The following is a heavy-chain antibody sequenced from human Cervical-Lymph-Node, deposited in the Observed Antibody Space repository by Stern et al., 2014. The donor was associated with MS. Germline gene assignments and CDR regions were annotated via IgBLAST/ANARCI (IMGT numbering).Heavy chain of an antibody. CDR1: GFSLSTSGVG. D-gene: IGHD3-10*01. CDR3: AHSVYYGSGSYDPYYFDY. V-gene: IGHV2-5*02. J-gene: IGHJ4*02. Sequence: QITLKESGPTLVKPTQTLTLTCTFSGFSLSTSGVGVGWIRQPPGKALEWLAIIYWDDDKRYSPSLKSRLTITKDTSKNQVVLTMTNMDPVDTATYYCAHSVYYGSGSYDPYYFDYWGQGTLVTVSS. CDR2: IYWDDDK.